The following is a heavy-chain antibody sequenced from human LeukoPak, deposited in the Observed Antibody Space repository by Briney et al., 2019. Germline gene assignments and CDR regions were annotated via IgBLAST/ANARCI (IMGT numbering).Heavy chain of an antibody. V-gene: IGHV4-31*03. CDR3: ARDKGGYKHRVAFDI. CDR2: IYYSGST. D-gene: IGHD3-22*01. Sequence: SETLSLTCTVSGGSISSGGYYWSWIRQPPGKGLEWIGYIYYSGSTYYNPSLKSRVTISVDTSKNQFSLKLSSVTAADTAVYYCARDKGGYKHRVAFDIWGQGTMVTVSS. J-gene: IGHJ3*02. CDR1: GGSISSGGYY.